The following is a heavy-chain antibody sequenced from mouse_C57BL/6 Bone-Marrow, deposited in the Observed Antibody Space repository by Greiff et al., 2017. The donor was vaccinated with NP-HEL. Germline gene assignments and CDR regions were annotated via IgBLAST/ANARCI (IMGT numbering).Heavy chain of an antibody. Sequence: EVKLQESGGGLVQPKGSLKLSCAASGFTFNTYAMHWVRQAPGKGLEWVARIRSKSSNYATYYADSVKDRFTISRDDSPSMLYLQMNNLKTEDTAMYYCVREGRGYYDPNYYAMDYWGQGTSVTVSS. CDR3: VREGRGYYDPNYYAMDY. CDR2: IRSKSSNYAT. CDR1: GFTFNTYA. J-gene: IGHJ4*01. D-gene: IGHD1-1*02. V-gene: IGHV10-3*01.